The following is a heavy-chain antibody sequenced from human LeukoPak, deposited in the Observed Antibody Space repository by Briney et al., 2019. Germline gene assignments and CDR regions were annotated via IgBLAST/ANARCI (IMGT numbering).Heavy chain of an antibody. D-gene: IGHD2-8*01. V-gene: IGHV3-7*05. CDR1: GFTFGRNW. J-gene: IGHJ3*02. CDR2: IKQDGSEK. CDR3: ARIGVYGDAFDI. Sequence: GGSLRLSCAASGFTFGRNWMSWVRQAPGKGLEWVANIKQDGSEKKYVDSAKGRFTISRDNAKNSLYLQMNSLRAEDTAVYYCARIGVYGDAFDIRGQGTMVTVSS.